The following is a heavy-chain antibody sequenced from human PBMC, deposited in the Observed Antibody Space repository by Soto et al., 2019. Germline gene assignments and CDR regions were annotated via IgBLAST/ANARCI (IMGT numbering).Heavy chain of an antibody. CDR3: GKHKGWVLRPFDY. V-gene: IGHV3-23*01. CDR2: ISGTST. CDR1: GFTFSTND. J-gene: IGHJ4*02. Sequence: EVQLLESGGGLVQVGGSLRLSCAVSGFTFSTNDMSWVRQAPGMGLQWVSTISGTSTYYADSVKGRFTISLNNSKSTLFLQMNSLRADDTATYYCGKHKGWVLRPFDYWGQGTLVTVSS. D-gene: IGHD1-26*01.